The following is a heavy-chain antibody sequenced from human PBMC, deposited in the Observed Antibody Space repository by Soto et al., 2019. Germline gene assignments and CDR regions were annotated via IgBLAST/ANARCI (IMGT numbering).Heavy chain of an antibody. J-gene: IGHJ6*02. Sequence: KPSETLSLTCAFYCGSFSGYYWSWIRQPPGKGLEWIGEINHSGSTNYNPSLKSRVTISVDTSKNQFSLKLSSVTAADTAVYYCARLDHYYYGMDVWGQGTTVTVSS. D-gene: IGHD1-1*01. CDR1: CGSFSGYY. CDR3: ARLDHYYYGMDV. CDR2: INHSGST. V-gene: IGHV4-34*01.